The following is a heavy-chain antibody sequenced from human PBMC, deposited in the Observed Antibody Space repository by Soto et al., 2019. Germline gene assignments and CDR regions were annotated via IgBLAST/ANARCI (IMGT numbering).Heavy chain of an antibody. Sequence: ASVKVSCKASGGTFSSYAISWVRQAPGQGLEWMGGIIPIFGTANYAQKFQGRVTITADESTSTAYMELGSLGSEDTAVYYCAREPRRPTVTTFGMDVWGQGTTVTVSS. CDR2: IIPIFGTA. D-gene: IGHD4-4*01. V-gene: IGHV1-69*13. CDR3: AREPRRPTVTTFGMDV. J-gene: IGHJ6*02. CDR1: GGTFSSYA.